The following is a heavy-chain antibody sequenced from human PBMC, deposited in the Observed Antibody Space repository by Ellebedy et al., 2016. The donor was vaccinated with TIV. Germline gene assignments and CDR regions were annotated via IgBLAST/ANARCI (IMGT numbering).Heavy chain of an antibody. V-gene: IGHV4-59*08. J-gene: IGHJ4*02. CDR2: IYYIGST. CDR3: ARLRYYDFWSGHSTHFDY. Sequence: MPSETLSLTCAVYGGSFSGYYWTWIRQPPGKGLEWIGYIYYIGSTNYNPSLKSRVTISVATSNNQPSLKLSSVTAADTAVYYCARLRYYDFWSGHSTHFDYWGQGTLVTVSS. D-gene: IGHD3-3*01. CDR1: GGSFSGYY.